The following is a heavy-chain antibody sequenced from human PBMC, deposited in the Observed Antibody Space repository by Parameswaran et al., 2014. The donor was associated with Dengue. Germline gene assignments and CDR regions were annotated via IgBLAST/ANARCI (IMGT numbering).Heavy chain of an antibody. D-gene: IGHD3-22*01. J-gene: IGHJ6*02. Sequence: AISSARWIRQPPGKGLECIGYITYSGSTNYNPSLKSRVTISVDTSKNQFSLRLSSVTAADTAVYYCARLGHYYDSAGYYLTYYYGVDVWGQGTTVTVSS. CDR3: ARLGHYYDSAGYYLTYYYGVDV. CDR1: AISSA. CDR2: ITYSGST. V-gene: IGHV4-59*08.